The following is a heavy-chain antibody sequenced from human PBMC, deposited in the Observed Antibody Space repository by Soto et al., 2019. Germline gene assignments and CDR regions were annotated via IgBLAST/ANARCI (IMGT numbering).Heavy chain of an antibody. CDR1: GDSVPIGSYH. V-gene: IGHV4-61*01. CDR2: IYYTGST. Sequence: QVQLQESGPGLVKPSETLSLTCTVSGDSVPIGSYHWSLIRQPPGKGLQWIGFIYYTGSTNYNPSLESRVTISLDTSKNQLALRLSSVTAADTAVYYCARESNWRGFDYGGQGTLVTVSS. J-gene: IGHJ4*02. CDR3: ARESNWRGFDY. D-gene: IGHD1-1*01.